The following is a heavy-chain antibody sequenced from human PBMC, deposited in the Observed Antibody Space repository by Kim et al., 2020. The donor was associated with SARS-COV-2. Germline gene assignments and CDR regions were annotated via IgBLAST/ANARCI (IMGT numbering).Heavy chain of an antibody. CDR2: ISGSGGRT. V-gene: IGHV3-23*01. CDR1: GFTFSRYA. Sequence: GGSLRLSCAASGFTFSRYAINWVRQAPGKGLEWVSGISGSGGRTYYAGSVKGRFTISRDNSKNTLYLQMNSLRAEDTAVYHCAKDMTTETTEGWFDPWGQGTLVTVSS. D-gene: IGHD4-17*01. J-gene: IGHJ5*02. CDR3: AKDMTTETTEGWFDP.